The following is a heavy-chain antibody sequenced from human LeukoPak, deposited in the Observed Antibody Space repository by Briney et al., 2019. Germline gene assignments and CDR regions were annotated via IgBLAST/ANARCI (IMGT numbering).Heavy chain of an antibody. CDR2: IWYDGSQE. D-gene: IGHD1-7*01. CDR1: GFSFSNYG. J-gene: IGHJ3*02. V-gene: IGHV3-33*01. CDR3: ARDSGELRNSFDM. Sequence: PGGSLRLSCVASGFSFSNYGMHWVRQAPGRGLEWVAVIWYDGSQEYYADSVKGRFTISRDNSKNTLDLQMNSLRVKDTAVYYCARDSGELRNSFDMWGHGTMVTVSS.